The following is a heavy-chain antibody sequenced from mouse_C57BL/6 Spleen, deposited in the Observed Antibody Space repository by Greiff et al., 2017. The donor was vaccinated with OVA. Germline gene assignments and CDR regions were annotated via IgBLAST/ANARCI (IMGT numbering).Heavy chain of an antibody. Sequence: QVQLQQPGAELVKPGASVKLSCKASGYTFTSYWMHWVKQRPGQGLEWIGMIHPNSGSTNYNEKFKSKATLTVDKSSSTAYMQLSSLTSEDSAVYYCGRKAVVAHFDYWGQGTTLTVSS. CDR1: GYTFTSYW. D-gene: IGHD1-1*01. V-gene: IGHV1-64*01. CDR2: IHPNSGST. J-gene: IGHJ2*01. CDR3: GRKAVVAHFDY.